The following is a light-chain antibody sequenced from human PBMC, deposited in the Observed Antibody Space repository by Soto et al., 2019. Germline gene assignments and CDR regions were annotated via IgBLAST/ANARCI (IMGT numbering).Light chain of an antibody. J-gene: IGKJ1*01. V-gene: IGKV1-27*01. CDR2: AAS. CDR1: QGISNY. Sequence: DIQMTQSPSSLSASVGDRVTITCRASQGISNYLAWYQQKPGKVPKLLLYAASTLQSGDASRFSSSGSGTDFTLTISSLQPEDVATYYCQKYNSAPPGTFGQGTKVEIK. CDR3: QKYNSAPPGT.